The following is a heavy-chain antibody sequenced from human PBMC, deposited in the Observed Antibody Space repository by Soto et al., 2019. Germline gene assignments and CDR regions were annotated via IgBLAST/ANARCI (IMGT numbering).Heavy chain of an antibody. V-gene: IGHV1-18*04. CDR2: ISTYNGNT. CDR3: ARRGGYCSGGTCYHFDY. J-gene: IGHJ4*02. Sequence: QVHLVQSGAEVKKPGASVKVSCKASGYTFTTYGISWVRQAPGQGLEWMGWISTYNGNTNYEQKLQGRVTLTTDTLTSTAYMELRSLRSDDTAVYYCARRGGYCSGGTCYHFDYWGQGTLVTVSS. CDR1: GYTFTTYG. D-gene: IGHD2-15*01.